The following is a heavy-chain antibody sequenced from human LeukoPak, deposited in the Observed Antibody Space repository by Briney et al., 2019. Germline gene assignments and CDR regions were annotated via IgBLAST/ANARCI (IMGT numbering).Heavy chain of an antibody. CDR3: ARGNKYAGDY. J-gene: IGHJ4*02. CDR1: GYTFADYP. Sequence: ASVKVSCKASGYTFADYPVHWVRQAPEQGLEWMGRLDPNSGGTHYSQKFQGRVTMTRDTSITTAYMELRSLRSDDTAVYYCARGNKYAGDYWGQGTLVTVSP. D-gene: IGHD2-8*01. CDR2: LDPNSGGT. V-gene: IGHV1-2*06.